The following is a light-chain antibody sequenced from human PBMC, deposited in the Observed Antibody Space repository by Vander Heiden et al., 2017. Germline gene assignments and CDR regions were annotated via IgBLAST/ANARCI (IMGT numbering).Light chain of an antibody. J-gene: IGKJ3*01. CDR2: WAS. CDR3: QQYYSTPFT. Sequence: DIVMTQSPDSLAVSLGERATINCKSSQSVLYSAKNKNYLAWYQQKPGQPPKLLIYWASTRESGVPDRFSGSGSGTDFTLTISSLQAEDVAVYYCQQYYSTPFTFGPATKVDIK. V-gene: IGKV4-1*01. CDR1: QSVLYSAKNKNY.